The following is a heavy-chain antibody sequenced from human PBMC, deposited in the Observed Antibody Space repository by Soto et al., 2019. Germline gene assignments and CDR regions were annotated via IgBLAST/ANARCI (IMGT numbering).Heavy chain of an antibody. V-gene: IGHV3-11*01. J-gene: IGHJ4*02. D-gene: IGHD1-26*01. Sequence: GGSLRLSCAASGFTLSDFYMSWIRQAPGKGLEWVSYISSSGRTIFYADSVRGRFTISRDNAENSLYLQMDSLRAEDTALYYCARNSEHFDYWGQGTLVTVSS. CDR1: GFTLSDFY. CDR2: ISSSGRTI. CDR3: ARNSEHFDY.